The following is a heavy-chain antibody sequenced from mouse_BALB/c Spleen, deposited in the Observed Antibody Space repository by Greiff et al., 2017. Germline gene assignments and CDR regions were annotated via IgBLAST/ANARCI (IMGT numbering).Heavy chain of an antibody. D-gene: IGHD2-1*01. J-gene: IGHJ4*01. V-gene: IGHV3-2*02. CDR3: ARSKGGNYFYAMDY. Sequence: EVKLQESGPGLVKPSQSLSLTCTVTGYSITSDYAWNWIRQFPGNKLEWMGYISYSGSTCYNPSLKSRISITRDTSKNQFFLQLNSVTTEDTATYYCARSKGGNYFYAMDYWGQGTSVTVSS. CDR1: GYSITSDYA. CDR2: ISYSGST.